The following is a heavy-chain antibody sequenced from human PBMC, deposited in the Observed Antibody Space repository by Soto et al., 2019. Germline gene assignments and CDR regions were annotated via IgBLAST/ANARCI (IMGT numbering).Heavy chain of an antibody. V-gene: IGHV4-61*01. CDR1: GDSVSSGSSH. CDR2: IYSSGST. CDR3: ASLINAAFDF. J-gene: IGHJ4*02. D-gene: IGHD3-10*01. Sequence: QVHLQESGPGLVKPSETLSLTCTVSGDSVSSGSSHWNWIRQPPGKGLEWIGYIYSSGSTSYNPSLMRRVTISVDTSKNQFSLKLRSVTAADTAVYYCASLINAAFDFWGQGTLVTVSS.